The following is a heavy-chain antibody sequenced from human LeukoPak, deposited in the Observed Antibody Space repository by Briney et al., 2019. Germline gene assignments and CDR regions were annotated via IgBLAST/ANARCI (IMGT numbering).Heavy chain of an antibody. Sequence: GGSLRLSCAVSGFTFSDYFMSWIRQAPGKGLEWVSYISSSSATIFYADSVRGRFTISRDNTKNSLYLQMNSLRAEDTAVYYCVRAPSYCGGDCYSGDYWGQGTLVTVSS. CDR2: ISSSSATI. J-gene: IGHJ4*02. CDR3: VRAPSYCGGDCYSGDY. CDR1: GFTFSDYF. D-gene: IGHD2-21*02. V-gene: IGHV3-11*01.